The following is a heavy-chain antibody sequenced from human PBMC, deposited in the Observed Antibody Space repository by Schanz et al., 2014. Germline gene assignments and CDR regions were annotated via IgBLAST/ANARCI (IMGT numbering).Heavy chain of an antibody. J-gene: IGHJ3*01. Sequence: EVQLVESGGGLIQPGGSLRLSCAVSGFTVNTNYMSWVRQAPGKGLEWISSMYINSGSTQYADSVKGRFSISRDSSKNTLFLQMNSLRAEETDVYFCARDGGRDGYNLAFDVWGQGTLVTVSS. CDR1: GFTVNTNY. D-gene: IGHD5-12*01. V-gene: IGHV3-53*01. CDR3: ARDGGRDGYNLAFDV. CDR2: MYINSGST.